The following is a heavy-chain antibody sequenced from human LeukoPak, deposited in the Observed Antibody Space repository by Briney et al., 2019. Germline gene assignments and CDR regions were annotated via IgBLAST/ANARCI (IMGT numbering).Heavy chain of an antibody. D-gene: IGHD6-19*01. Sequence: GESLKISCKGSGYNFANYWIAWVRQMPGKGLKWMGIIYPGDSDTRYSPSFQGQVTISADKSISTAYLQWSSLKASDTAMYYCARSSSGWYDAWGQGTLVTVSS. V-gene: IGHV5-51*01. CDR1: GYNFANYW. CDR2: IYPGDSDT. J-gene: IGHJ5*02. CDR3: ARSSSGWYDA.